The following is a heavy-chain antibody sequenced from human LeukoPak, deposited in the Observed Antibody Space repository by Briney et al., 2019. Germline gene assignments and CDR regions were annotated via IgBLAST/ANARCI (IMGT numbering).Heavy chain of an antibody. CDR2: ISGSGGST. CDR1: GFTFSSYA. J-gene: IGHJ4*02. CDR3: AKSPGYSSGWYYFDY. V-gene: IGHV3-23*01. Sequence: PGGSLRLSCAASGFTFSSYAVSWVRQAPGKGLEWVSAISGSGGSTYYADSMKGRFTISRDNSKNTLYLQMNSLRAEDTAVYYCAKSPGYSSGWYYFDYWGQGTLVTVSS. D-gene: IGHD6-19*01.